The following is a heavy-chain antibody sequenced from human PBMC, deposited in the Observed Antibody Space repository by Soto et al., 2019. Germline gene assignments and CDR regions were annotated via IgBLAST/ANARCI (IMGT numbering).Heavy chain of an antibody. CDR1: GGSISTTTHY. J-gene: IGHJ3*01. Sequence: QVQLQQSGPGLVKPSETLSLTCTVSGGSISTTTHYWGWIRQPPGKGLEWIGNKYYSGTPYYNPSLKSRVTISVDTSNNPFSLKLTSVSAADTAVYYCARDGGGGAFDVWGQGTMVIVSS. CDR2: KYYSGTP. D-gene: IGHD3-16*01. V-gene: IGHV4-39*02. CDR3: ARDGGGGAFDV.